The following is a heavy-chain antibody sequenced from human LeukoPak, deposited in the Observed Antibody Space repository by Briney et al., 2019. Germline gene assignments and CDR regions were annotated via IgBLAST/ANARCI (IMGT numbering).Heavy chain of an antibody. J-gene: IGHJ4*02. V-gene: IGHV4-59*01. Sequence: SETLSLTCTVSGGSFSSYYWTWIRQPPGKGLEWIGYIDHSGSTNYNPSLKRRVSISSDTSKNQFSLELSSVTAADTAVYYCARGTEGDDYWGQGTLVTVSS. D-gene: IGHD3-16*01. CDR2: IDHSGST. CDR3: ARGTEGDDY. CDR1: GGSFSSYY.